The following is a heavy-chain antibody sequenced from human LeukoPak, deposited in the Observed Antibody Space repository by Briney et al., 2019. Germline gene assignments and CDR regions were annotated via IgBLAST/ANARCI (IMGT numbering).Heavy chain of an antibody. CDR2: ISSSSSYI. CDR3: ARGYSSALYNWFDP. Sequence: PGGSLRLSCAASGFTFSSYSMNWVRQAPGKGLEWVSSISSSSSYIYYADSVTGRFSISRDNAKNSLYLQMNSLRAEDTAVYYCARGYSSALYNWFDPWGQGTLSPSPQ. CDR1: GFTFSSYS. V-gene: IGHV3-21*01. D-gene: IGHD6-19*01. J-gene: IGHJ5*02.